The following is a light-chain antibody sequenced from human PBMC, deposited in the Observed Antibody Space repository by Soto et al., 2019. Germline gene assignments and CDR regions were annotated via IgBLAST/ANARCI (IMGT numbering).Light chain of an antibody. J-gene: IGKJ1*01. CDR2: KAY. CDR3: QQYNSYPWT. Sequence: DIQMTQSPSTLSASVGDRVTITCRASQSISSRLAWYQQKPGKAPKLLIYKAYSLESGVPSRLSGSGSGTEFTLTISSLQPDDFATYYCQQYNSYPWTFGQGTKGEIK. CDR1: QSISSR. V-gene: IGKV1-5*03.